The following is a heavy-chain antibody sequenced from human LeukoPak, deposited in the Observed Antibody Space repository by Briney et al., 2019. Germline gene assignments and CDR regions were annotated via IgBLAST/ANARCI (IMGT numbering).Heavy chain of an antibody. CDR2: IYYTGIT. J-gene: IGHJ5*02. V-gene: IGHV4-39*01. CDR1: GDSVSSTTYN. D-gene: IGHD2-15*01. Sequence: SETLSLTCTVSGDSVSSTTYNWGWIRQPPGKGLEWIGSIYYTGITYYNPSLKSRVTMSVDTSENQFSLNLNSVTAADTAVYYCARGFRYCSGGSCYPGVNWFDPWGQGTLVTVSS. CDR3: ARGFRYCSGGSCYPGVNWFDP.